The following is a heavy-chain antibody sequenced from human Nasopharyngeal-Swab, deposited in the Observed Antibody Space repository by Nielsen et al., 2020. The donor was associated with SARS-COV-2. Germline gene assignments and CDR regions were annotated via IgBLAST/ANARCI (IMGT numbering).Heavy chain of an antibody. Sequence: SETLSLTCTVSGGSVSSGSYYWSWIRQPPGKGLEWIGYIYYSGSTNYNPSLKSRVTISVDTSKNQFSLKLSSVTAADTAVYYCAREVVPAASGYWFDPWGQGTLVTVSS. J-gene: IGHJ5*02. CDR2: IYYSGST. CDR1: GGSVSSGSYY. CDR3: AREVVPAASGYWFDP. V-gene: IGHV4-61*01. D-gene: IGHD2-2*01.